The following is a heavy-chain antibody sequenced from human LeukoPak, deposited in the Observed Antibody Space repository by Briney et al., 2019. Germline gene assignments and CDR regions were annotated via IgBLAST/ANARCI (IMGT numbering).Heavy chain of an antibody. V-gene: IGHV1-46*01. D-gene: IGHD3-10*01. CDR1: GYTYSNFY. Sequence: ASVKVSCKASGYTYSNFYLHWVRQAPGQGLEWMGVINPGTGYRRSAQNFQGRLTMTRDTSTSTDYMELNRLRPEDTAVYYCAGITMVRGVISHFDYWGQGTLVTVSS. J-gene: IGHJ4*02. CDR2: INPGTGYR. CDR3: AGITMVRGVISHFDY.